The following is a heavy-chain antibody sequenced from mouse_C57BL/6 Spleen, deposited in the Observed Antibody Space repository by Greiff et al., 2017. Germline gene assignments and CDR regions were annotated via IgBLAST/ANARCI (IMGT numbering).Heavy chain of an antibody. J-gene: IGHJ4*01. CDR1: GYPFTSSW. D-gene: IGHD2-9*01. CDR3: TRGGPYYGYDVGAMDY. CDR2: IYPGNSDT. Sequence: VQLQQSGTVLARPGASVKMSCKTSGYPFTSSWMHWVKQRPGQGLEWIGAIYPGNSDTSYNQKFKGKAKLTAVTSASTAYMELSSLTNEDSAVYYCTRGGPYYGYDVGAMDYWGQGTSVTVSS. V-gene: IGHV1-5*01.